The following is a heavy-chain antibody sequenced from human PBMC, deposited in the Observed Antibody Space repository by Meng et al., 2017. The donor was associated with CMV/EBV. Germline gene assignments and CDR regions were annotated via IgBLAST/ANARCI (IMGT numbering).Heavy chain of an antibody. V-gene: IGHV1-69*05. CDR2: IIPIFATA. Sequence: SVKVSCKASGGTFSRSTISWVRQAPGQGLEWMGGIIPIFATANFAQKFQGRVTITTDESTSTAYMELSSLRSEDSAVYYCASSYDDNYWFDPWGQGTLVTVSS. CDR3: ASSYDDNYWFDP. J-gene: IGHJ5*02. D-gene: IGHD3-3*01. CDR1: GGTFSRST.